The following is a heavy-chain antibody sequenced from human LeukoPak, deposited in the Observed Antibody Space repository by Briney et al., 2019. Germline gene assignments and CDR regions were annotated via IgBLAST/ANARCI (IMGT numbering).Heavy chain of an antibody. V-gene: IGHV5-51*01. D-gene: IGHD6-13*01. CDR2: IYPGDSYT. J-gene: IGHJ4*02. CDR3: ARETTEGTGSSWYNY. Sequence: GESLKISCKGSGYSFTSYWIGWVRQMPGKGLEWMGIIYPGDSYTRYSSSFQGQVTISADKSISTAYLQWSSLKASDTAMYYCARETTEGTGSSWYNYWGQGTLVTVSS. CDR1: GYSFTSYW.